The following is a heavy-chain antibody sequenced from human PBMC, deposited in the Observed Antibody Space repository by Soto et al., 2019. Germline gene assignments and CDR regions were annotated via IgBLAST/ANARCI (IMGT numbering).Heavy chain of an antibody. J-gene: IGHJ6*02. CDR2: IVVGSGNT. D-gene: IGHD2-2*01. CDR1: GFTFTSSA. V-gene: IGHV1-58*01. Sequence: SVKVSCKASGFTFTSSAVQWVRQARGQRLEWIGWIVVGSGNTNYAQKFQERVTITRDMSTSTAYMELSSLRSEDTAVYYCARVFRFCSSTSCYPGMDVWGQGTTVTVSS. CDR3: ARVFRFCSSTSCYPGMDV.